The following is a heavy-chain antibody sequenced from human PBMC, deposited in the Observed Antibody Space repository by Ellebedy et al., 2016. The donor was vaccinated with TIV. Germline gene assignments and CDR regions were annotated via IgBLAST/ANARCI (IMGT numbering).Heavy chain of an antibody. CDR2: IYTSGST. D-gene: IGHD1-1*01. Sequence: SETLSLTCTVSGGSISSYYWSWIRQPAGKGLEWIGRIYTSGSTNYNPPLKSRVTMSVDTSKNQFSLKLSSVTAADTAVYYCARGNVPPFPYGMDVWGQGTTVTVSS. CDR3: ARGNVPPFPYGMDV. J-gene: IGHJ6*02. CDR1: GGSISSYY. V-gene: IGHV4-4*07.